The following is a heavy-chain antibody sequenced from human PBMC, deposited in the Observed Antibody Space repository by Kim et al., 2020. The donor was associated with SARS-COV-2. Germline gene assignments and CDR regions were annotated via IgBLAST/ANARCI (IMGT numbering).Heavy chain of an antibody. Sequence: GSVPVSCNSSVSPFTRVSLHWVRQAPGQGLEWMGIINPSGGSTSYAQKFQGRVTMTRDTSTSTVYMELISLRSEDTAVYYCARESGFGAAAGTVYYGMDV. CDR3: ARESGFGAAAGTVYYGMDV. D-gene: IGHD6-13*01. J-gene: IGHJ6*01. CDR2: INPSGGST. V-gene: IGHV1-46*01. CDR1: VSPFTRVS.